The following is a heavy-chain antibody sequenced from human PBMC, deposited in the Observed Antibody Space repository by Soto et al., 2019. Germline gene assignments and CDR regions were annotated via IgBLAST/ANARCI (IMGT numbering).Heavy chain of an antibody. Sequence: SVKLSCKASGGTFSSYAISWVRQAPGQGLEWMGWINPNSGATNYAQKFQGWVTMTRDTSISTAYMELSRLRSDDTAVYYCARDPVFDILTGYPGYYFDYWGQGTLVTVSS. J-gene: IGHJ4*02. D-gene: IGHD3-9*01. CDR1: GGTFSSYA. CDR2: INPNSGAT. CDR3: ARDPVFDILTGYPGYYFDY. V-gene: IGHV1-2*04.